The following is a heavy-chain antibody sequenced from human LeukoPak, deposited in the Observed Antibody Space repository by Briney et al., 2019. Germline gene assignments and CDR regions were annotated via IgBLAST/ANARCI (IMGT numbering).Heavy chain of an antibody. CDR2: IYYSGST. V-gene: IGHV4-39*07. CDR3: ARGPSKRYRYFDL. J-gene: IGHJ2*01. D-gene: IGHD6-6*01. CDR1: GGSISSSSYY. Sequence: SSETLSLTCTVSGGSISSSSYYWGWIRQPPGKGLEWIGSIYYSGSTYYNPSLKSRVTISVDTSKNQFSLKLSSVTAADTAVYYCARGPSKRYRYFDLWGRGTLVTVSS.